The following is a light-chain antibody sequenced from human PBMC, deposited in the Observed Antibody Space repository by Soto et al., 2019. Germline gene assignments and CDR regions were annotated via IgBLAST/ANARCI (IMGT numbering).Light chain of an antibody. CDR2: DAS. V-gene: IGKV1-5*01. J-gene: IGKJ1*01. CDR3: QQYNGWPQT. Sequence: DIQMTQSPSTLSASVGDRVTITCRASQSISSWLAWYQQKPGKAPKLLIYDASSLESGVPSRFSGGGSGTEFTLTINSLQTEDFGVYYCQQYNGWPQTFGQGTKVDIK. CDR1: QSISSW.